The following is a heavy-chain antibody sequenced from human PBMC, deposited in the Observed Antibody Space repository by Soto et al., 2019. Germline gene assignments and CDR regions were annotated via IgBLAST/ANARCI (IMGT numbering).Heavy chain of an antibody. Sequence: RGESLKISCKGSGYSFTSYWIGWVRQMPGKGLEWMGIIYPGDSDTRYSPSFQGQVTISADKSISTAYLQWSSLKASDTAMYYCAGAGGRVATDNWFDPWGQGPLVTVSS. CDR1: GYSFTSYW. CDR2: IYPGDSDT. D-gene: IGHD5-12*01. J-gene: IGHJ5*02. V-gene: IGHV5-51*01. CDR3: AGAGGRVATDNWFDP.